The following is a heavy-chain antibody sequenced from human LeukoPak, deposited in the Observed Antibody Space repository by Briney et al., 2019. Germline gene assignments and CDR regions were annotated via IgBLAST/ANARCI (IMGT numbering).Heavy chain of an antibody. J-gene: IGHJ4*02. Sequence: PGGSLRLSCAASGFTFDDYGMSWVRQAPGKGLEWVSGINWNGGSTGYADSVKGRFTISRDNAKNSLYLQMNSLRAEDTALYYCARDLMGFGSGWYGYFDYWGQGTLVTVSS. V-gene: IGHV3-20*04. CDR2: INWNGGST. CDR1: GFTFDDYG. CDR3: ARDLMGFGSGWYGYFDY. D-gene: IGHD6-19*01.